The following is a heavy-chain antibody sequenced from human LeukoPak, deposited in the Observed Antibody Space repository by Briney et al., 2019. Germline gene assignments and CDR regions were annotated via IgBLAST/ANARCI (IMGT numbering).Heavy chain of an antibody. CDR3: AKGPPSLWGNAFDI. CDR1: GFTFSSYW. CDR2: IKQDGSEK. D-gene: IGHD3-10*01. J-gene: IGHJ3*02. V-gene: IGHV3-7*03. Sequence: PGGSLRLSCAASGFTFSSYWMSWVRQAPGKGLEWVANIKQDGSEKYYVDSVKGRFTISRDNSKNTPYLQMNSLRAEDTAVYYCAKGPPSLWGNAFDIWGQGTMVTVSS.